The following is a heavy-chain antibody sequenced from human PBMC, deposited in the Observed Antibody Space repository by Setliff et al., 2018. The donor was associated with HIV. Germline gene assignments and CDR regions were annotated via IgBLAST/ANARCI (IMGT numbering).Heavy chain of an antibody. CDR3: ARGSGKAGFYYYMDV. CDR1: GGSISGYH. V-gene: IGHV4-4*07. D-gene: IGHD2-15*01. J-gene: IGHJ6*03. Sequence: SETLSLTCTVSGGSISGYHWNWIRQSAGKGLEWIGHMYITGTTNYNPSLKSRVTMSVDTSKNQFSLKVNPVTAADTAVYYCARGSGKAGFYYYMDVWGKGTTVTVSS. CDR2: MYITGTT.